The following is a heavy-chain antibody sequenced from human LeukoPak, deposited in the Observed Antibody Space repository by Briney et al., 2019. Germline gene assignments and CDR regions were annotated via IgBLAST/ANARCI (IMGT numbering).Heavy chain of an antibody. D-gene: IGHD5-12*01. CDR1: GGTFSSYA. Sequence: SVKVSCKASGGTFSSYAISWVRQAPGQGLEWMGGIIPIFGTANYAQKFRGRVTITADEPTSTAYMELSSLRSEDTAVYYCARVAGATKTFDYWGQGTLVTVSS. CDR3: ARVAGATKTFDY. CDR2: IIPIFGTA. J-gene: IGHJ4*02. V-gene: IGHV1-69*13.